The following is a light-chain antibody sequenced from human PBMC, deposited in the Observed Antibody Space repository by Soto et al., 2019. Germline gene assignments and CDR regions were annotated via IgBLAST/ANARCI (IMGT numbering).Light chain of an antibody. J-gene: IGLJ2*01. CDR3: SSYTSSSTRV. CDR1: SSDVGGYNY. CDR2: EVS. V-gene: IGLV2-14*01. Sequence: QSALTQPDSVSGSPGQSITISCTGTSSDVGGYNYVSWYQQHPGKAPKLMIYEVSNRPSGVSNRFSGSKSGNTASLTISGLQAEDDADYYCSSYTSSSTRVFGGGTKLTV.